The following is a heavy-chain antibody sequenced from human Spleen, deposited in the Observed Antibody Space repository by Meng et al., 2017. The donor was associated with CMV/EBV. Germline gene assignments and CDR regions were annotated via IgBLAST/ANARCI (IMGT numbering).Heavy chain of an antibody. D-gene: IGHD6-25*01. CDR3: AQDGPYSSATAPYYYGMDV. CDR2: ISYDGNDK. J-gene: IGHJ6*02. CDR1: GFTFTTFS. Sequence: GGSLRLSCAASGFTFTTFSVHWVRQAPGKGLEWVADISYDGNDKYYADSVKGRFTISRDNAKKSLYLQMNSLRPEDTALYYCAQDGPYSSATAPYYYGMDVWGQGTTVTVSS. V-gene: IGHV3-30*04.